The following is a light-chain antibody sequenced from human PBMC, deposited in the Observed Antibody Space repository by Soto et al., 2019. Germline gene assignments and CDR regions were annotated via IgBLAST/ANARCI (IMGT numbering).Light chain of an antibody. J-gene: IGLJ2*01. Sequence: QSVLTQPASVSGSPGQSITISCTGTSCDIGSYTYVSWYQQYPGKAPKLLISEVTNRPSGVSNRFSGSKSGNTASLTISGLQAEDEAHYYCSSYTTNSPPVVFXGGTKVTVL. CDR3: SSYTTNSPPVV. CDR1: SCDIGSYTY. CDR2: EVT. V-gene: IGLV2-14*01.